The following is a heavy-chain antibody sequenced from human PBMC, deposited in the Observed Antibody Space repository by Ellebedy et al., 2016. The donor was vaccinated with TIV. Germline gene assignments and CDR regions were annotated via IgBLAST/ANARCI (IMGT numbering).Heavy chain of an antibody. V-gene: IGHV3-23*01. CDR2: ISGSGGST. CDR3: AKGREGGSDSSAPRYYFDY. J-gene: IGHJ4*02. Sequence: GESLKISCAASGFTFSSYAMSWVRQAPGKGLEWVSAISGSGGSTYYADSVKGRFTISRDNSKNTLYLQMNSLRAEDTAVYYCAKGREGGSDSSAPRYYFDYWGLGTLVTVSS. D-gene: IGHD3-22*01. CDR1: GFTFSSYA.